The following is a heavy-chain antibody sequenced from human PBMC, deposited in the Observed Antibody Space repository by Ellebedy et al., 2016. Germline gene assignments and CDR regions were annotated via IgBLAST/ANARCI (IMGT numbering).Heavy chain of an antibody. D-gene: IGHD6-19*01. V-gene: IGHV4-34*01. CDR3: TRDPSIAVAGPDAFDI. CDR2: INHSGST. J-gene: IGHJ3*02. Sequence: SETLSLTXAVYGGSFSGYYWSWIRQPPGKGLEWIGEINHSGSTNYNPSLKSRVTISVDTSKNQFSLKLSSVTAADTAVYYCTRDPSIAVAGPDAFDIWGQGTMVTVSS. CDR1: GGSFSGYY.